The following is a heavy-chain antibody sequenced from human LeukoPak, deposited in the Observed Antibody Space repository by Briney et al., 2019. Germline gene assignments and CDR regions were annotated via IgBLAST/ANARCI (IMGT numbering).Heavy chain of an antibody. J-gene: IGHJ3*02. CDR3: ARRVVIRDDAFDI. V-gene: IGHV4-30-2*01. Sequence: PSETLSLTCAVSGGSISSGGHTWSWIRQPPGKGLEWIGYIYHSGNAYYNPSPKSRVTISVDTSKNQFSLKLTSVTAADTAVYYCARRVVIRDDAFDIWGQGTVVTVSS. D-gene: IGHD3-3*01. CDR2: IYHSGNA. CDR1: GGSISSGGHT.